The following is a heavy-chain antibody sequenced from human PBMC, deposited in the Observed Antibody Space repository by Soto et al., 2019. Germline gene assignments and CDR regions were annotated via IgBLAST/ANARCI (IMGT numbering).Heavy chain of an antibody. CDR2: IYSDGST. CDR1: GFTVSSNF. Sequence: SLRLSCAASGFTVSSNFMSWVRQAPGKGLEWVSIIYSDGSTYYADSVKGRFTISRDNSKNTLYLQMNSLRADDTAVYYCASRRNPYGAYDYWGQGTLVPVSS. CDR3: ASRRNPYGAYDY. V-gene: IGHV3-66*01. D-gene: IGHD4-17*01. J-gene: IGHJ4*02.